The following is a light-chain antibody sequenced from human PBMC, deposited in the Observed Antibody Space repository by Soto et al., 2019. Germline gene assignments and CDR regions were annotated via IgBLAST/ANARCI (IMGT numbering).Light chain of an antibody. CDR2: DAS. V-gene: IGKV1-5*01. J-gene: IGKJ2*01. CDR3: QQYSSSSPYT. Sequence: DIQMTQSPSTLSASVGDRVTITCLASQSISSWLAWYQQKPGKAPKLLIYDASNLESGVPSRFSGSGSGTEFTLTISSLQPEDFATYYCQQYSSSSPYTFGQGTKVDIK. CDR1: QSISSW.